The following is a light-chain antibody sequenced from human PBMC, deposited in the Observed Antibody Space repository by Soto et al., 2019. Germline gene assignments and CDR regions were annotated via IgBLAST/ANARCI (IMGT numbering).Light chain of an antibody. Sequence: IPMTQSPSSLSASVGDRVTIVCRASQSISSYLNWYQQKKGKAPKLLIYAASSLQSGVPSRFSGSGYGTDFNLTISSLQTADFATYYCLQDYNYPWTFGQGTKVDIK. CDR2: AAS. J-gene: IGKJ1*01. CDR1: QSISSY. CDR3: LQDYNYPWT. V-gene: IGKV1-6*01.